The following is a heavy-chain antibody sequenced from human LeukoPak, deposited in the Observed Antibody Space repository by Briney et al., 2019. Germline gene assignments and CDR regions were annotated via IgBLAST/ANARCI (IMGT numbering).Heavy chain of an antibody. J-gene: IGHJ3*02. CDR3: ARQNGYSYGYGAFDI. Sequence: GESLKISCKGSGYSFTSYWIGWVRQMPGKCLEWMGIIYPGDSDTRYSPSFQGQVTISADKSISTAYLQWSSLKASDTAMYYCARQNGYSYGYGAFDIWGQGTMVTVSS. CDR1: GYSFTSYW. V-gene: IGHV5-51*01. CDR2: IYPGDSDT. D-gene: IGHD5-18*01.